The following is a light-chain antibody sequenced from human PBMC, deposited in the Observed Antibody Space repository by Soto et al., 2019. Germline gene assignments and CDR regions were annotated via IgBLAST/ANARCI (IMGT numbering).Light chain of an antibody. Sequence: EKVMTQSPAALSVSPGERATLSCRASQSVNSNLAWYQQKPGQTPRLLLYGSSTRATGIPARFSGSASGTVFTLTISRLQYEDSAVYYCQQYNDWPLTFGGGTKVEVK. CDR3: QQYNDWPLT. J-gene: IGKJ4*01. V-gene: IGKV3-15*01. CDR1: QSVNSN. CDR2: GSS.